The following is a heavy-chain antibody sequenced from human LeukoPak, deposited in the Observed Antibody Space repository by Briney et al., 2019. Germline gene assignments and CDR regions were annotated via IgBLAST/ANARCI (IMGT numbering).Heavy chain of an antibody. CDR3: ARVHGQKSPAGYYYYYGMDV. CDR1: GGSISSYY. CDR2: VYYSGST. J-gene: IGHJ6*02. Sequence: PSETLSLTCTVSGGSISSYYWSWIRQPPGKGLEWIGYVYYSGSTNYNPSLKSRVTISVDTSKNQFSLKLNSVTAADSAVYYCARVHGQKSPAGYYYYYGMDVWGQGTTVTVSS. V-gene: IGHV4-59*08. D-gene: IGHD6-25*01.